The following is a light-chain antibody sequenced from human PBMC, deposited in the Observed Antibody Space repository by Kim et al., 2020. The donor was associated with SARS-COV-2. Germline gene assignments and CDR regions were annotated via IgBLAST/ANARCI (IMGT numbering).Light chain of an antibody. CDR1: NIVSKS. V-gene: IGLV3-21*04. Sequence: PGKRARITCGGNNIVSKSVNWYQQRPGQAPVLVIYYDSDRPSGIPERFSGSNSGNTATLTISRVEAGDEADYYCQVWDSSSYHRGVFGGGTQLTVL. J-gene: IGLJ2*01. CDR3: QVWDSSSYHRGV. CDR2: YDS.